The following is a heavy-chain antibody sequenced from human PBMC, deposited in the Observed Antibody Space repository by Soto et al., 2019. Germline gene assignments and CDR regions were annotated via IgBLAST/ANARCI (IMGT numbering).Heavy chain of an antibody. CDR2: MFYGGST. CDR1: GGSISSGGYY. D-gene: IGHD1-20*01. Sequence: PSETLSLTCTVSGGSISSGGYYWTWIRQHPGKGLEWIGHMFYGGSTYYNPSLKSRVAISVDTSKNQFSLKLTSVTAADTAVYYCASEFLTGTIDCWGQGTLVTVSS. CDR3: ASEFLTGTIDC. J-gene: IGHJ4*02. V-gene: IGHV4-31*03.